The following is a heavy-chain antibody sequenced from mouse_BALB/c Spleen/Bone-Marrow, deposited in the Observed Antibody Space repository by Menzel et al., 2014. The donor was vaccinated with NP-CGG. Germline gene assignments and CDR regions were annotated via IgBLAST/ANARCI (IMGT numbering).Heavy chain of an antibody. CDR2: IDPENGNI. CDR3: TRRGFDF. J-gene: IGHJ2*01. Sequence: EVQLQQSGAELVKPGASVKLSCTASGFNIKDTYIHWVKRRPEQGLERIGRIDPENGNIKYDPKFQVKATITADTSSNTAYLQLSSLTSEDTAVYYCTRRGFDFWGQGTTLTVSS. CDR1: GFNIKDTY. V-gene: IGHV14-3*02.